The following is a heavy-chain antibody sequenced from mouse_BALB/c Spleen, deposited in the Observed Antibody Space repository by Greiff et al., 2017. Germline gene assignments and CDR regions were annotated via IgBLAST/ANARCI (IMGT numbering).Heavy chain of an antibody. D-gene: IGHD2-4*01. CDR1: GYSITSDYA. Sequence: EVKLLESGPGLVKPSQSLSLTCTVTGYSITSDYAWNWIRQFPGNKLEWMGYISYSGSTSYNPSLKSRISITRDTSKNQFFLQLNSVTTEDTATYYCARRGLRRDYAMDYWGQGTSVTVSS. J-gene: IGHJ4*01. V-gene: IGHV3-2*02. CDR3: ARRGLRRDYAMDY. CDR2: ISYSGST.